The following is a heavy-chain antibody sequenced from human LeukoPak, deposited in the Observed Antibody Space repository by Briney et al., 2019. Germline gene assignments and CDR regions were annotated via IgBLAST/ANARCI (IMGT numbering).Heavy chain of an antibody. CDR2: ISYDGYNK. CDR3: ARVVVPAIHGLDY. V-gene: IGHV3-30*04. D-gene: IGHD2-21*02. J-gene: IGHJ4*02. CDR1: GSTFSNYA. Sequence: GGSLRLSCAAPGSTFSNYAMHWVPEAPGKGLEWGAVISYDGYNKYYADSVKGRFTISRDNSKNTLYLQMNSLRAEDTAVYYCARVVVPAIHGLDYWGQGTLVTVSS.